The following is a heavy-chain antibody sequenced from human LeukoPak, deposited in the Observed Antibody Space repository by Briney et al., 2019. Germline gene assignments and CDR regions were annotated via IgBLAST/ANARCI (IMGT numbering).Heavy chain of an antibody. Sequence: GGSLRLSCAAFGFTFSSYSMNWVRQAPGKGLEWVSSISSSSSYIYYADSVKGRFTISRDNAKNSMYLQMNSLRVEDTAVYYCGRVGGRSKAAKGDAFDIWGQGTMVTVSS. D-gene: IGHD6-6*01. CDR1: GFTFSSYS. CDR2: ISSSSSYI. V-gene: IGHV3-21*01. CDR3: GRVGGRSKAAKGDAFDI. J-gene: IGHJ3*02.